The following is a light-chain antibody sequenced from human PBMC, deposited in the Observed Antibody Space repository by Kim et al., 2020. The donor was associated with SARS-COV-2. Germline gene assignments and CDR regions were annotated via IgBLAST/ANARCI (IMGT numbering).Light chain of an antibody. V-gene: IGLV1-40*01. CDR1: SSNIGAGFE. CDR2: RNN. Sequence: RIRSCCTGSSSNIGAGFELHWYQHFPGPPPTHLLNRNNNRPSGVPARFFGSKSGSSTSLSITGLQAEDEADYYCQSDDRSLSFYVFGTGTKVTVL. J-gene: IGLJ1*01. CDR3: QSDDRSLSFYV.